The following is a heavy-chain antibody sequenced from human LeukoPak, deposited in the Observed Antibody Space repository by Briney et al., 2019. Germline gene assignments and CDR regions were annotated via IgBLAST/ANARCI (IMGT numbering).Heavy chain of an antibody. V-gene: IGHV1-46*04. Sequence: ASVKVSCKASGYTFTRYYIHWVRQTPGQGLEWMGIINPSSGSANYAQKLQDRVTMTRDTSTSTVYMELSSLRSEDTAVYYCARDVSQGSGSYRNQAFDYWGQGTLVTVSS. CDR2: INPSSGSA. CDR1: GYTFTRYY. J-gene: IGHJ4*02. D-gene: IGHD3-10*01. CDR3: ARDVSQGSGSYRNQAFDY.